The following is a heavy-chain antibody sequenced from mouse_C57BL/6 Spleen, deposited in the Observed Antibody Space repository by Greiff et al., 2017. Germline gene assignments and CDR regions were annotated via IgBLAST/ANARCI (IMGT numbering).Heavy chain of an antibody. J-gene: IGHJ3*01. CDR3: YGSSSWFAY. Sequence: VKLMESGPELVKPGASVKLSCKASGYTFTSYDINWVKQRPGQGLEWIGWIYPRDGSTKYNEKFKGKATLTVDTSSSTAYMELHSLTSEDSAVYFCYGSSSWFAYWGQGTLVTVSA. CDR1: GYTFTSYD. CDR2: IYPRDGST. D-gene: IGHD1-1*01. V-gene: IGHV1-85*01.